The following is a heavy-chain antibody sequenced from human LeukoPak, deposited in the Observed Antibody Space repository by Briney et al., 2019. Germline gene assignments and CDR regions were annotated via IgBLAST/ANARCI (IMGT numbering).Heavy chain of an antibody. D-gene: IGHD5-18*01. CDR2: SYPGDSDT. CDR1: GYSFTSYW. J-gene: IGHJ4*02. Sequence: GESLKISCKGSGYSFTSYWIGWVRQMPGKGLEGMGISYPGDSDTRYSPSFQGQVTISSDKSISTAYLQWSSLKASDTAMYYCARQGEPWIQLWSAAIDYWGQGTLVTVSS. V-gene: IGHV5-51*01. CDR3: ARQGEPWIQLWSAAIDY.